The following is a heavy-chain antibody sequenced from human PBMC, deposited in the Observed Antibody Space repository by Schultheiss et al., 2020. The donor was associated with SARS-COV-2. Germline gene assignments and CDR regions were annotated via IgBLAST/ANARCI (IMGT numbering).Heavy chain of an antibody. CDR2: IYYSGST. D-gene: IGHD6-13*01. Sequence: SETLSLTCTVSGGSISSYYWSWIRQPPGKGLEWIGYIYYSGSTYYNPSLKSRVTISVDTSKNQFSLKLSSVTAADTAVYYCARILAAVPNYWGQGTLVTVSS. CDR1: GGSISSYY. CDR3: ARILAAVPNY. J-gene: IGHJ4*02. V-gene: IGHV4-59*08.